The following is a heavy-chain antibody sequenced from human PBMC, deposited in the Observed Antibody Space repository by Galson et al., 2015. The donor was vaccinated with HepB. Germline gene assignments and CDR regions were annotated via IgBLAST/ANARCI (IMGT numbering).Heavy chain of an antibody. D-gene: IGHD1-26*01. CDR3: AADPGATQQEAFDI. V-gene: IGHV1-58*01. CDR1: GFTFTSSA. J-gene: IGHJ3*02. Sequence: SVKVSCKPSGFTFTSSAVQWVRQARGQRLEWIGWIVVGSGNTNYAQKFQERVTITRDMSTSTAYMELSSLRSEDTAVYYCAADPGATQQEAFDIWGQGTMVTVSS. CDR2: IVVGSGNT.